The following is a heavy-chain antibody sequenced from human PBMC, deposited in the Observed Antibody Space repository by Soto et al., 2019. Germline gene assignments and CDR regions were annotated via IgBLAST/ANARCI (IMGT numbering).Heavy chain of an antibody. J-gene: IGHJ4*02. CDR3: ARYGSGSAYDH. Sequence: GGSLRLSCAASGFSFTTYAMHWVRQAPGKGLQYVAAISTAGGGTYYTDSVKGRFIISRDNSKSTLYLQMGSLRGEDIAVYCCARYGSGSAYDHWGQGTLVTVSS. CDR2: ISTAGGGT. V-gene: IGHV3-64*02. D-gene: IGHD3-10*01. CDR1: GFSFTTYA.